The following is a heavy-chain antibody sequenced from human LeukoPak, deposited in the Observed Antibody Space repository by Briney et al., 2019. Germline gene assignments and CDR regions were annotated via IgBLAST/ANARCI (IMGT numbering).Heavy chain of an antibody. D-gene: IGHD2-2*01. J-gene: IGHJ5*02. V-gene: IGHV5-51*01. CDR1: GYRFTSYW. Sequence: GESLRISCKGSGYRFTSYWIGWVRQMPGKGPEWMGIIYPGDSDTRYSPSFQGQVTISADKSISTAYLQWSSLKASDTAMYYCARHRRYCSSTSCYLNWFDPWGQGTLVTVSS. CDR2: IYPGDSDT. CDR3: ARHRRYCSSTSCYLNWFDP.